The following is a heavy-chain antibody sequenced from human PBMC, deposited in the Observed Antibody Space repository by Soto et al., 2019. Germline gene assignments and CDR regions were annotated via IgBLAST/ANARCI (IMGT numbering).Heavy chain of an antibody. D-gene: IGHD6-6*01. CDR1: GFSLTTRGVG. Sequence: QITLKESGQTLVKPTQMLTLTCTFSGFSLTTRGVGVGWIRQPPGEALEWLALIYWDDDERYSPSLRSRLTITKDTSKNQVVITMTNMEPVDTDTYYCAHSYSSSPDDGFDVWGQGTRVTVSS. J-gene: IGHJ3*01. CDR2: IYWDDDE. V-gene: IGHV2-5*02. CDR3: AHSYSSSPDDGFDV.